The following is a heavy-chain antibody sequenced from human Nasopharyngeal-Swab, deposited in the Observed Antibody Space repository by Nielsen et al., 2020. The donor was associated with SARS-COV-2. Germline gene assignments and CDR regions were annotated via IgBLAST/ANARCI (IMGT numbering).Heavy chain of an antibody. CDR1: GFTFSSYS. V-gene: IGHV3-21*01. Sequence: GESLKISCAASGFTFSSYSMNWVRQAPGKGLEWVSSISSSSSYIYYADSVKGRFTISRGNAKNSLYLQMNSLRAEDTAVYYCAKLTLDTPRPDVWGQGTTVTVSS. J-gene: IGHJ6*02. CDR3: AKLTLDTPRPDV. CDR2: ISSSSSYI. D-gene: IGHD5-18*01.